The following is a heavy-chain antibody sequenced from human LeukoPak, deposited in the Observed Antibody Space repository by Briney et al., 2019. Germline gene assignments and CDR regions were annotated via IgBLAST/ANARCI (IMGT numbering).Heavy chain of an antibody. J-gene: IGHJ5*01. Sequence: SETLSLTCAVSGGSFSGYYWSWIRQPPGKGLEWIGEINHSGSTNYNPSLKSRVTISVDTSKNQFSLKLSSVTAADTAVYYCARDRLWRVPAAILKDWWFDSCGQGTLVTVSS. CDR1: GGSFSGYY. CDR2: INHSGST. CDR3: ARDRLWRVPAAILKDWWFDS. D-gene: IGHD2-2*01. V-gene: IGHV4-34*01.